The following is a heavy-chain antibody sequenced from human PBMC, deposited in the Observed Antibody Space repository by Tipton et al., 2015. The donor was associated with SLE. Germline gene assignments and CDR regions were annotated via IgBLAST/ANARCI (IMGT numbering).Heavy chain of an antibody. CDR2: IYYTGTTT. D-gene: IGHD5-18*01. V-gene: IGHV4-39*07. CDR3: ARLHGYSYGLNWFDP. CDR1: GGSVSSSSKY. J-gene: IGHJ5*02. Sequence: TLSLTCTVSGGSVSSSSKYWTWIRQPPGKGLEWIGSIYYTGTTTYYNSFLKSRVTMSVDTSKNQFSLRLTSVIAADTAVYYCARLHGYSYGLNWFDPWGQGTLITVSS.